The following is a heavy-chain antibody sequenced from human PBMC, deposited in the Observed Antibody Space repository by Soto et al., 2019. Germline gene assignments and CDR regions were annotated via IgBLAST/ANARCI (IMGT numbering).Heavy chain of an antibody. CDR3: ARGYYDTTGYSLDP. CDR2: IYYESA. J-gene: IGHJ5*02. CDR1: GGSISSSSYY. D-gene: IGHD3-22*01. Sequence: PSETLSLTCTVSGGSISSSSYYWNWIRQSPGKGLEWIGYIYYESANYNPSLSSRLIILVDTSKNQISLRLSSVTAADTAVYYCARGYYDTTGYSLDPRGQGTLVTVSS. V-gene: IGHV4-61*01.